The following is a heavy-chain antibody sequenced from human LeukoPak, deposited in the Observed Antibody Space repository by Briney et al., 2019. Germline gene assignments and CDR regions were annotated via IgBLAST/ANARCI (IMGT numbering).Heavy chain of an antibody. CDR1: GYTSTSYG. D-gene: IGHD3-10*01. Sequence: GASVKVSCKASGYTSTSYGISWVRQAPGQGLEWMGWISAYNGSTNYAQKLQGRVTMTTDTSTSTAYMELRSLRSDDTAVYYCAREAGIDYYGSGSRGWFDPWGQGTLVTVSS. CDR2: ISAYNGST. V-gene: IGHV1-18*01. J-gene: IGHJ5*02. CDR3: AREAGIDYYGSGSRGWFDP.